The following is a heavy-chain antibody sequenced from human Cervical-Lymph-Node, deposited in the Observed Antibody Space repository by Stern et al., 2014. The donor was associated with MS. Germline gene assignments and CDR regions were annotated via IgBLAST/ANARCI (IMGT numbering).Heavy chain of an antibody. V-gene: IGHV1-18*01. CDR3: ARDRGYYYQRVGYYYGMDV. Sequence: QVQLGQSGAEVKKPGASVKVSCKASGYTFTSYGISWVRQAPGQELEWMGWIRVYNGNTTYAQKLQGRVTMTTDTSTSTAYMELRSLRSDDTAVYYCARDRGYYYQRVGYYYGMDVWGQGTTVTVSS. D-gene: IGHD3-22*01. CDR1: GYTFTSYG. J-gene: IGHJ6*02. CDR2: IRVYNGNT.